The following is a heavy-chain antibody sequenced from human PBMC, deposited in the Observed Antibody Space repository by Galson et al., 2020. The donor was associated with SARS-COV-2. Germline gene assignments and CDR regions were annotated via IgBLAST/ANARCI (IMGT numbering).Heavy chain of an antibody. J-gene: IGHJ4*02. D-gene: IGHD4-17*01. CDR2: IIWNGGSK. CDR3: ARGDDGDYNLDY. CDR1: GFTFDDYG. V-gene: IGHV3-20*04. Sequence: GGSLRLSCAASGFTFDDYGMSWVRQAPAKGLEWVAGIIWNGGSKGYADSVEGRFTISRDNAKNSLYLQMNSLRADDTALYYCARGDDGDYNLDYWGQGTLVTVSS.